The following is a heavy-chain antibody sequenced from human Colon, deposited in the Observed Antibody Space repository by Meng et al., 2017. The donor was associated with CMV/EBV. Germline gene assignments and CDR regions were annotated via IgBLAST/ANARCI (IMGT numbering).Heavy chain of an antibody. CDR1: GFTFSDYY. CDR2: ISSSGRTK. V-gene: IGHV3-11*01. CDR3: ARDPGLRAPVGQIDY. Sequence: GESLKISCAVSGFTFSDYYMFWFRQAPGKGLEWLSYISSSGRTKLYADSVKGRFTISRDNAKNSLYLQMNSLRAEDTAVYYCARDPGLRAPVGQIDYWGQGTLVTVSS. D-gene: IGHD2-8*01. J-gene: IGHJ4*02.